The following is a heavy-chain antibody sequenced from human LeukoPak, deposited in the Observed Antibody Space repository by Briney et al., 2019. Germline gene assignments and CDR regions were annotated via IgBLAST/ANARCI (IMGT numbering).Heavy chain of an antibody. V-gene: IGHV3-11*01. CDR1: GFTFSDYY. CDR2: TSSSGITI. J-gene: IGHJ6*02. Sequence: PGGSLRLSCAASGFTFSDYYMSWIRQAPGKGLEWISYTSSSGITIYYADSVKGRFTMSRDNAKNSRYLQMNSLRAEDTAVYYCARDRYAMDVWGQGTTVTVSS. CDR3: ARDRYAMDV.